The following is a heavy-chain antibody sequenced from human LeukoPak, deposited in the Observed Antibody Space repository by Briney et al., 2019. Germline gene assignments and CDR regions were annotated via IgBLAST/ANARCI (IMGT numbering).Heavy chain of an antibody. V-gene: IGHV1-69*05. J-gene: IGHJ6*03. Sequence: SVKVSCKASGGTFSSYAISWVRQAPGQGLEWMGGIIPIFGTANYAQKFQGRVTITTDESTSTAYMELSSLRPEDTALYYCARDVGPYYYGSGSYPKYYYYMDVWGKGTTVTVSS. CDR3: ARDVGPYYYGSGSYPKYYYYMDV. CDR1: GGTFSSYA. D-gene: IGHD3-10*01. CDR2: IIPIFGTA.